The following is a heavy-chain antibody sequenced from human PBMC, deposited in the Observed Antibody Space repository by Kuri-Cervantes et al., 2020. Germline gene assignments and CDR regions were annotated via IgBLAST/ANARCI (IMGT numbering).Heavy chain of an antibody. V-gene: IGHV3-15*01. D-gene: IGHD6-13*01. J-gene: IGHJ4*02. CDR3: ATEKYTSSWYFDY. Sequence: GESLKISCAASGFTFSSYGMHWVRQAPGKGLEWVGRIKSKSDGGKIEYPAPVKGRFTIWRDDSKNTVYLQLNSLKTEDTATYSCATEKYTSSWYFDYWGQGTLVTVSS. CDR1: GFTFSSYG. CDR2: IKSKSDGGKI.